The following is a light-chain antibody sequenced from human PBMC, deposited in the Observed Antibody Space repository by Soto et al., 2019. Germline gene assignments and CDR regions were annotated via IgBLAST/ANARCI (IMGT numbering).Light chain of an antibody. V-gene: IGKV1-39*01. J-gene: IGKJ1*01. CDR2: DAS. CDR3: QQSYSSPPT. CDR1: QTISTY. Sequence: DIQMTQSPSSLSASVGDRVTITCRASQTISTYLNWYQQKPGKAPRLLSYDASSLLSGCPARFSDSGRGTDFTLTIASLQPEDFSTYYCQQSYSSPPTFGQGTKVAIK.